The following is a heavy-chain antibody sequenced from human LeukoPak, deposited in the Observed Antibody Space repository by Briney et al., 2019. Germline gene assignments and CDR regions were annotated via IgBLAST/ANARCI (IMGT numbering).Heavy chain of an antibody. Sequence: ASVKVSCKASGYTFTSYAMHWVRQAPGQRLEWMGWINAGTGNTKFSQKFQGRVTITRDTSASTAYMELSSLRSEDTAVYYCARGHGGLGSYWYLDLWGRGTLVTVSS. CDR1: GYTFTSYA. V-gene: IGHV1-3*01. J-gene: IGHJ2*01. CDR2: INAGTGNT. CDR3: ARGHGGLGSYWYLDL. D-gene: IGHD7-27*01.